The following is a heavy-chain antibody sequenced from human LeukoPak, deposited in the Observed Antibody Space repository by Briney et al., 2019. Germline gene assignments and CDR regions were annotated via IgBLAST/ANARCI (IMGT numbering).Heavy chain of an antibody. J-gene: IGHJ4*02. V-gene: IGHV3-30*02. CDR3: EKGVRHGHSSYDRGYFVF. Sequence: GGSLRLSCAASGFTFSNYEVHWVRQAPGKGLEWVAFIKSSGSNKYYVDSVEGRFTISRDNSKNTLYLQMNSLRTEDTAVYYCEKGVRHGHSSYDRGYFVFWGEGTLVTVSS. CDR1: GFTFSNYE. D-gene: IGHD2-15*01. CDR2: IKSSGSNK.